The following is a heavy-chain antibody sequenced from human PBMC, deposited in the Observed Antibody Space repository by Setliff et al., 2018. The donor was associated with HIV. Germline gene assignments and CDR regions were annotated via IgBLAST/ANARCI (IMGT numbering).Heavy chain of an antibody. Sequence: SETLSLTCTVSGASISSGGYYWNWIRQLPGKGLEWIGYILDSGSTYYNPSLRGRLSMSIDTSANQFSVELTSVTAADTALYFCARVPNWGSAPFAYDVWVLGTMVTVSS. D-gene: IGHD7-27*01. V-gene: IGHV4-31*03. J-gene: IGHJ3*01. CDR2: ILDSGST. CDR1: GASISSGGYY. CDR3: ARVPNWGSAPFAYDV.